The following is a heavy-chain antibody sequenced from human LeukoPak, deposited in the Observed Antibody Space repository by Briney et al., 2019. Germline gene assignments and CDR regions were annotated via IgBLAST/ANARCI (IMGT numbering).Heavy chain of an antibody. Sequence: SETLSLTCTGSGGSISSYYWSWIRQPPGKGLEWIGYIYYSGSTNYNPSLKSRVTISVDTSKNQFSLKLSSVTAADTAVYYCARTAGGSVRFDYWGQGTLVTVSS. J-gene: IGHJ4*02. CDR3: ARTAGGSVRFDY. V-gene: IGHV4-59*08. CDR1: GGSISSYY. CDR2: IYYSGST. D-gene: IGHD3-10*01.